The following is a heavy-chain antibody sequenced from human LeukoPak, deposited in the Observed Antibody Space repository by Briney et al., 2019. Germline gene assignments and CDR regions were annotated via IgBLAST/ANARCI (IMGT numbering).Heavy chain of an antibody. CDR3: ARDRDYGSGIFDY. D-gene: IGHD3-10*01. V-gene: IGHV1-2*02. CDR2: INPNSGGT. CDR1: GYTFTGYY. J-gene: IGHJ4*02. Sequence: ASVKVSCKASGYTFTGYYMHWVRQAPGQGLEWMGWINPNSGGTNYAQKFQGRVTMTRDTSISTAYMELNRLRSDDTAVYYCARDRDYGSGIFDYWGQGTLVTGSS.